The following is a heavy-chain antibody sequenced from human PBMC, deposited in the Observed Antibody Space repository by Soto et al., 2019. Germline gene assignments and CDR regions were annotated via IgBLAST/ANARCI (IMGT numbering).Heavy chain of an antibody. Sequence: GASVKVSCKVSGYTLTELSMHWVRQAPGKGLEWMGGFDPEDGETIYAQKFQGRVTMTEDTSTDTAYMELSSLRSEDTAVYYCATAPSFGVVTRFDYWGQGTLVTVSS. V-gene: IGHV1-24*01. CDR3: ATAPSFGVVTRFDY. D-gene: IGHD3-3*01. J-gene: IGHJ4*02. CDR1: GYTLTELS. CDR2: FDPEDGET.